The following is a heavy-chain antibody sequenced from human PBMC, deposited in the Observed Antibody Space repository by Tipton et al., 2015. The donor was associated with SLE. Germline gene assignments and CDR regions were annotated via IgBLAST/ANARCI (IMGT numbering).Heavy chain of an antibody. CDR3: ARDPGSGNSDFGY. D-gene: IGHD4-23*01. CDR1: GGSISSYY. J-gene: IGHJ4*02. V-gene: IGHV4-59*01. CDR2: IYYSGST. Sequence: TLSLTCTVSGGSISSYYWSWIRQPPGKGLEWIGYIYYSGSTNYNPSLKSRVTISVDTSKNQFSLKLSSVTAADTAVYYCARDPGSGNSDFGYWGQGTLVTVSP.